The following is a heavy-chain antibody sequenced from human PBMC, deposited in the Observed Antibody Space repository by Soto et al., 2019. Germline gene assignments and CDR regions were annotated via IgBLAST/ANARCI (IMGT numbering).Heavy chain of an antibody. CDR1: GFTFSYYW. Sequence: EVQLVESAGGLVQPGGSLRLSCAASGFTFSYYWMHWVRQAPGQGLVWVSRIHSDGSSTTYADSVKGRFTISRDNAKNTLYLQMNSLRAEDMAVYYCARGDRGAFDLWGQGTMVTVSS. CDR2: IHSDGSST. D-gene: IGHD2-21*02. V-gene: IGHV3-74*01. CDR3: ARGDRGAFDL. J-gene: IGHJ3*01.